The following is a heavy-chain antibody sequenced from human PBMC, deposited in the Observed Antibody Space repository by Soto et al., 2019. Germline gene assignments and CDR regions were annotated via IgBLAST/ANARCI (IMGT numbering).Heavy chain of an antibody. CDR2: ISAYNGNT. D-gene: IGHD4-17*01. Sequence: QVQLVQSGVEVEKPGASVKVSCKASGYTFTSYGISWVRQAPGQGLEWMGWISAYNGNTNYAQKFQGRVTMTTDTSTSTAYMELRSLRSDDPAVYYCASDVPTVTTGGPDYWGQGTLVTVSS. CDR3: ASDVPTVTTGGPDY. CDR1: GYTFTSYG. V-gene: IGHV1-18*01. J-gene: IGHJ4*02.